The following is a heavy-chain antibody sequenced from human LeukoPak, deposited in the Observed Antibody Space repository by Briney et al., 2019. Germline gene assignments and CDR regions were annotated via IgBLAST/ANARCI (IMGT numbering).Heavy chain of an antibody. CDR3: AHRRYNRFGQELPPVFDI. D-gene: IGHD1-26*01. V-gene: IGHV2-70*12. CDR2: IDWDDDK. Sequence: SGPALVEPTQTLTLTCTFSGFSLLTSGVSVTWIRQPPGRALEWLARIDWDDDKYYTTSLEVRLTISKDTSKNQVILTVTDMDPVDSATYYCAHRRYNRFGQELPPVFDIWGQGTFVTVSS. CDR1: GFSLLTSGVS. J-gene: IGHJ3*02.